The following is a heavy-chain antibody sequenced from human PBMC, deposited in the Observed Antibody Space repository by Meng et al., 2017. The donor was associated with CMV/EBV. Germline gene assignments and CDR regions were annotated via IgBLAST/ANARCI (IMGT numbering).Heavy chain of an antibody. J-gene: IGHJ6*02. Sequence: GGSLRLSCAASGFTFDDYAMHWVRQAPGKGLEWVSVIYSGGSTYYADSVKGRFTISRDNSKNTLYLQMNSLRAEDTAVYYCARGGTTSYPYGMDVWGQGTTVTVSS. CDR3: ARGGTTSYPYGMDV. V-gene: IGHV3-53*01. CDR1: GFTFDDYA. D-gene: IGHD4-11*01. CDR2: IYSGGST.